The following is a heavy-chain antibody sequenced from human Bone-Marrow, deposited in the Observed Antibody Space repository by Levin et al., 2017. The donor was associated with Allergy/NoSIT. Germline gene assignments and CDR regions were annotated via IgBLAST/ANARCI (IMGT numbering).Heavy chain of an antibody. V-gene: IGHV1-18*01. Sequence: ASVKVSCKASGYTFISYDISWVRQAPGQGLEWMGWIKSNNGKTNYAQKVQGRVTLTTDTSTSTAYMELRSLRSDDTAVYYCARGSGSSSSGLEYWGQGTLLTVPS. CDR1: GYTFISYD. J-gene: IGHJ4*02. CDR3: ARGSGSSSSGLEY. D-gene: IGHD6-6*01. CDR2: IKSNNGKT.